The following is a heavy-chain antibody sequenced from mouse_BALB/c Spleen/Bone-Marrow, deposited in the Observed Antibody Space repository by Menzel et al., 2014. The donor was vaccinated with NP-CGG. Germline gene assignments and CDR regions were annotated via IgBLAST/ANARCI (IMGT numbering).Heavy chain of an antibody. D-gene: IGHD1-2*01. CDR1: GYTLTSYW. J-gene: IGHJ4*01. CDR3: ARQITTADYAMDY. Sequence: QVQLQQSGAELAKPGASVKMSCKASGYTLTSYWMHWVKQRPGQGLEWIGYIDPSTGYTEYDQKFKDKATLTADKSSSPAYIQLSSLTSEDSSVYYCARQITTADYAMDYWGQGTSVTVSS. CDR2: IDPSTGYT. V-gene: IGHV1-7*01.